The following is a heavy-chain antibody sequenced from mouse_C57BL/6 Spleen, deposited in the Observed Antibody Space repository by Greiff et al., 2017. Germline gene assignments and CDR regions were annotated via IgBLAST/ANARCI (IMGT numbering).Heavy chain of an antibody. CDR3: ARYYCGSGLYYFDY. CDR2: IDPSDSYT. Sequence: VQLQQSGAELVKPGASVKLSCKASGYTFTSYWMQWVKQRPGQGLEWIGEIDPSDSYTNYNQKFKGKATLTVDTSSSTAYMQLSSLTSEDSAVYYCARYYCGSGLYYFDYWGQGTTLTVSS. D-gene: IGHD1-1*01. CDR1: GYTFTSYW. J-gene: IGHJ2*01. V-gene: IGHV1-50*01.